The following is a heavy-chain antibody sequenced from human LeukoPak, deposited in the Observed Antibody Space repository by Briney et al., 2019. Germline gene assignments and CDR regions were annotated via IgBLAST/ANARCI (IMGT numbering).Heavy chain of an antibody. V-gene: IGHV4-39*07. D-gene: IGHD3-3*01. CDR2: IYYSGST. J-gene: IGHJ5*02. CDR3: ARDPYTYYDFWSGYYS. CDR1: GGSISSSSYF. Sequence: SETLSLTCTVSGGSISSSSYFWGWIRQPPGKGLEWIGSIYYSGSTYYNPSLKSRVTISVDTSKNQFSLKLSSVTAADTAVYYCARDPYTYYDFWSGYYSWGQGTLVTVPS.